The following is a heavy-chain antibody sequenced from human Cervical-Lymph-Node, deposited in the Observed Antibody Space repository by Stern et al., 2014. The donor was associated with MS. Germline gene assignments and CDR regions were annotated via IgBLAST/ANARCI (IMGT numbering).Heavy chain of an antibody. J-gene: IGHJ4*02. Sequence: QVTLRESGPTLVKPTQTLTLTCTFSGFSLSTSGVGVGWIRQPPGKALEWLALIYWDYDKRYSPSLKSRLTITKDTSKNQVVLTMTNMDPVDTATYYCAHRYCSGGSCYHRFDYWGQGTLVTVSS. CDR1: GFSLSTSGVG. CDR3: AHRYCSGGSCYHRFDY. V-gene: IGHV2-5*02. D-gene: IGHD2-15*01. CDR2: IYWDYDK.